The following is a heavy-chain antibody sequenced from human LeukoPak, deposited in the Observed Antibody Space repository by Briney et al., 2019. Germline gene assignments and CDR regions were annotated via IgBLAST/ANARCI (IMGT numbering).Heavy chain of an antibody. CDR1: GYSFTSYW. Sequence: GESLKISCKGSGYSFTSYWIGWVRQMPGKGLEWMGLIYLADSDTRYSPSFQGQVTISADKSISTAYLQWNSLKASDTAIYFCAMHTTVTTDFWGQGTPVTVSS. CDR3: AMHTTVTTDF. D-gene: IGHD4-17*01. J-gene: IGHJ4*02. V-gene: IGHV5-51*01. CDR2: IYLADSDT.